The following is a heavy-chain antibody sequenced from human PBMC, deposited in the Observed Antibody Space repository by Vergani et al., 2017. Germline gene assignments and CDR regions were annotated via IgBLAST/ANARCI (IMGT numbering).Heavy chain of an antibody. J-gene: IGHJ3*02. CDR3: ATRPLYYYDSSGYYYVGAFDI. CDR1: GFTFSSYS. V-gene: IGHV3-21*01. D-gene: IGHD3-22*01. Sequence: EVQLVESGGGLVKPGGSLRLSCAASGFTFSSYSMNWVRQAPGKGLEWVSSISSSSSYISYADSVKGRFTISRDNAKNSLYLQMNSMRAEDTAVYYCATRPLYYYDSSGYYYVGAFDIWGQGTMVTVSS. CDR2: ISSSSSYI.